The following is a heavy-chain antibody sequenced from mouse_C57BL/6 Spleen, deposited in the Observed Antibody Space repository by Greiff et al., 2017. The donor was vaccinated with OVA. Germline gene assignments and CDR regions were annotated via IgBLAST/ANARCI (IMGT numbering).Heavy chain of an antibody. CDR3: TIYFSYDEVAY. D-gene: IGHD2-12*01. Sequence: VQLQQSGAELVRPGASVKLSCTASGFNIKDYYMHWVKQSPEQSLEWIGRIDPEDGDTEYAQKFQGKATMTADTSSKTAYLQLSSLTSEDTAVYYCTIYFSYDEVAYWGQVTLVTVSA. V-gene: IGHV14-1*01. CDR1: GFNIKDYY. CDR2: IDPEDGDT. J-gene: IGHJ3*01.